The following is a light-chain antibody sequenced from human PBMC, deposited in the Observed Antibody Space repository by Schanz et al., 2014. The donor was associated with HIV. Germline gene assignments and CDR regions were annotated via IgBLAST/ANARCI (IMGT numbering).Light chain of an antibody. J-gene: IGKJ2*01. CDR2: GAS. Sequence: EIVMTQSPATLSLSPGERATLSCRASQSVSSNLAWYQQKPGQAPRLLIYGASTRAIGIPARFSGSGSGTDFTLTISRLEPEDFAVYYCQQYGRSPLTFGQGTKLEIK. CDR3: QQYGRSPLT. V-gene: IGKV3-15*01. CDR1: QSVSSN.